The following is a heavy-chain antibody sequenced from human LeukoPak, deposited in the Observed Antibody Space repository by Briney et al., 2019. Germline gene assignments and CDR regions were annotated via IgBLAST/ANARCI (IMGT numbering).Heavy chain of an antibody. V-gene: IGHV3-30*02. J-gene: IGHJ4*02. CDR2: IRYDGSNK. CDR3: AKDRRGRGVNPRGLFDY. CDR1: GFTFSSYG. D-gene: IGHD3-10*01. Sequence: GGSLRLSCAASGFTFSSYGMHWVRQAPGKGLEWVAFIRYDGSNKYYADSVKGRFTISRDNSKNTLDLQMNSLKSEDTAMYYCAKDRRGRGVNPRGLFDYWGQGTLVTVSS.